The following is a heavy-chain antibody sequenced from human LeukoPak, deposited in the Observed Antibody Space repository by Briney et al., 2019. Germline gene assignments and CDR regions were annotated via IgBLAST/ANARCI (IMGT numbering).Heavy chain of an antibody. CDR3: ARQYTSGWYENY. D-gene: IGHD6-19*01. CDR2: INHSGST. V-gene: IGHV4-39*01. Sequence: SQTLSLTCTVSGGSITSSSYYWSWIRQPPGKGLEWIGEINHSGSTSYNPSLKSRVTISVDTSKNQFSLKLSSVTAADTAVYYCARQYTSGWYENYWGQGTLVTVSS. CDR1: GGSITSSSYY. J-gene: IGHJ4*02.